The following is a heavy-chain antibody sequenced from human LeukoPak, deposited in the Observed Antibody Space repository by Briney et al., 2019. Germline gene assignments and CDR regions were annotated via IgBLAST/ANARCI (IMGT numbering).Heavy chain of an antibody. Sequence: ASVKVSCKASGGTFSSYAISWVRQATGQGLEWMGWMNPNSGRTGYAQNFQGRITITRNTSISTAYMELSSLRSEDTAVYYCTRETSSRYFDYWGQGTLVTASS. CDR2: MNPNSGRT. CDR3: TRETSSRYFDY. J-gene: IGHJ4*02. CDR1: GGTFSSYA. V-gene: IGHV1-8*03.